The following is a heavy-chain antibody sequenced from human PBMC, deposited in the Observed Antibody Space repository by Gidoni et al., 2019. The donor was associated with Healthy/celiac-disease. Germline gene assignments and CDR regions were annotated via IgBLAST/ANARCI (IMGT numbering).Heavy chain of an antibody. Sequence: QVQLVESGGGVVQPGRSLRLTCEASGFTCSSYAMHWVRQAPGKGLELVAVISYDVSNTYYADSVKGRFTISRDNSKNTLYLQMNSLRAEDTAVYYCAREGGEYSSGWDGLYFDYWGQGTLVTVSS. J-gene: IGHJ4*02. CDR3: AREGGEYSSGWDGLYFDY. CDR1: GFTCSSYA. CDR2: ISYDVSNT. D-gene: IGHD6-19*01. V-gene: IGHV3-30-3*01.